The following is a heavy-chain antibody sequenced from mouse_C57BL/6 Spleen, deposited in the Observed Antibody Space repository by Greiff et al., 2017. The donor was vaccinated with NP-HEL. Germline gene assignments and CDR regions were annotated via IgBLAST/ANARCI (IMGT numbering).Heavy chain of an antibody. D-gene: IGHD1-1*01. CDR3: ARGRYYGSSPFYAMDY. Sequence: QVQLKQPGAELVKPGASVKLSCKASGYTFTSYWMHWVKQRPGRGLEWIGRIDPNSGGTKYNEKFKSKATLTVDKPSSTAYMQLSSLTSEDSAVYYCARGRYYGSSPFYAMDYWGQGTSVTVSS. CDR1: GYTFTSYW. J-gene: IGHJ4*01. CDR2: IDPNSGGT. V-gene: IGHV1-62-3*01.